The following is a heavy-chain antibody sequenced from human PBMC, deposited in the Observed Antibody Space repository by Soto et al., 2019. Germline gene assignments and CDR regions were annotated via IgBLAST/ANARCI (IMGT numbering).Heavy chain of an antibody. CDR1: GGSVNSGSFY. CDR3: ARTYSWGSGRGRSMDV. D-gene: IGHD3-10*01. Sequence: QVQLQESGPGLVKPSETLSLTCTVSGGSVNSGSFYWGWIRQPPGKGLEWIGYIYDSGNTNYNPSLKSRVTILVDTSKNQFSLKLSSVTAADTAIYYCARTYSWGSGRGRSMDVWGQGTTVTVS. J-gene: IGHJ6*02. V-gene: IGHV4-61*01. CDR2: IYDSGNT.